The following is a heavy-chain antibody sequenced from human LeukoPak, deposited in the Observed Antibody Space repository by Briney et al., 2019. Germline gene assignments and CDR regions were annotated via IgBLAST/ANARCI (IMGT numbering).Heavy chain of an antibody. CDR1: GGSFSGYY. CDR2: INHSGST. Sequence: PSETLSLTCAVYGGSFSGYYWSWISQPPGKGLEWIGEINHSGSTNYNPSLKSRVTISVDTSKNPFSLKLSSVTAADTAVYYCARGHQSITMVRGVRGRHAFDIWGQGTMVTVSS. D-gene: IGHD3-10*01. CDR3: ARGHQSITMVRGVRGRHAFDI. J-gene: IGHJ3*02. V-gene: IGHV4-34*01.